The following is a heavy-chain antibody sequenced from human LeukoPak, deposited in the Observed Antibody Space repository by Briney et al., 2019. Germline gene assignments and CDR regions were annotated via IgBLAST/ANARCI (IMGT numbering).Heavy chain of an antibody. Sequence: GGSLRLSCAASGFTFTNYAMNWVRQAPGKGLEWVSSITYSSTYIYYADSVKGRFTISRDNAKNSLYLRMNSLRAEDTAVYYCARGDCSSTSCYFRHNWFDPWGQGTLVTVSS. CDR1: GFTFTNYA. CDR2: ITYSSTYI. V-gene: IGHV3-21*01. J-gene: IGHJ5*02. CDR3: ARGDCSSTSCYFRHNWFDP. D-gene: IGHD2-2*01.